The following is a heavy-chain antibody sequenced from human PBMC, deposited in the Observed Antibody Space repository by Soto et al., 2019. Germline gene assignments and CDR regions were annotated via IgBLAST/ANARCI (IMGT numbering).Heavy chain of an antibody. Sequence: QLQLQESGPGLVRPSETLSLTCSVSGGSVSSNGYYWGWIRQPPGKGPWWIGSIYYSRSVSYSPALQGRAIISTDGSKTQASLNLTSVPAADTAVYYCAGIRGYNFLPADFWCQRSLVTVSS. V-gene: IGHV4-39*01. D-gene: IGHD5-12*01. CDR1: GGSVSSNGYY. J-gene: IGHJ4*02. CDR2: IYYSRSV. CDR3: AGIRGYNFLPADF.